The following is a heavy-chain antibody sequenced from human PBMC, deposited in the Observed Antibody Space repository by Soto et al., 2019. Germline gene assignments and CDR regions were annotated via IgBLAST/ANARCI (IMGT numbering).Heavy chain of an antibody. J-gene: IGHJ6*02. D-gene: IGHD4-17*01. V-gene: IGHV4-59*01. CDR3: ARGTVTNYYYYYAMDV. CDR1: GGSTSSYY. CDR2: IYYSGST. Sequence: SETLSLTCTVSGGSTSSYYWSWIRQPPGKGLEWIGYIYYSGSTNSNPSLKSRVTISVDTSKNQFSLKLSSVTAADTAVYYCARGTVTNYYYYYAMDVWGQGTTVTVSS.